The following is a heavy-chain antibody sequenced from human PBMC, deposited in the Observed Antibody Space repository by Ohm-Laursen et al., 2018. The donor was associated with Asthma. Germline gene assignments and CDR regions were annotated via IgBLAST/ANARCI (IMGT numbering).Heavy chain of an antibody. CDR3: AKDFRDAFDV. J-gene: IGHJ3*01. Sequence: SLRLSCAASGFNFGTYGMHWVRQAPGKGPEWVAVISQDGSSEYYADSVKGQFTISRDNSKNTLYLQMSRLRTEDTAVYSCAKDFRDAFDVWGQGTMVTVSS. CDR1: GFNFGTYG. V-gene: IGHV3-30*18. CDR2: ISQDGSSE.